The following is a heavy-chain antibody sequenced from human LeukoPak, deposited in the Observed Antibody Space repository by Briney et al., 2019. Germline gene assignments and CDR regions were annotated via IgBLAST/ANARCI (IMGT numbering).Heavy chain of an antibody. Sequence: GGSLRLSCAASGFTFSSYWMSWVRQVSGKGLEWVANIKQDGREKYYVDSAKGRFTISRDNAKNSLYLQMSRLGADDTAVYYCARQPTIAYYFDYWGQGTLVTVSS. CDR3: ARQPTIAYYFDY. CDR2: IKQDGREK. J-gene: IGHJ4*02. V-gene: IGHV3-7*01. D-gene: IGHD3-9*01. CDR1: GFTFSSYW.